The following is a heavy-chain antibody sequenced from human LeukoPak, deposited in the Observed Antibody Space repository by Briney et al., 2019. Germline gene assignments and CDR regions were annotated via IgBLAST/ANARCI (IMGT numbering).Heavy chain of an antibody. CDR1: GYTFTSYD. J-gene: IGHJ4*02. CDR3: ARASWEHPVLDY. D-gene: IGHD1-26*01. Sequence: ASVKVSCKASGYTFTSYDINWVRRAIGQGLEWMGWMNPNSGNTGYAQKFQGRVTITTDESTSTAYMELSSLRSEDTAVYYCARASWEHPVLDYWGQGTLVTVSS. CDR2: MNPNSGNT. V-gene: IGHV1-8*01.